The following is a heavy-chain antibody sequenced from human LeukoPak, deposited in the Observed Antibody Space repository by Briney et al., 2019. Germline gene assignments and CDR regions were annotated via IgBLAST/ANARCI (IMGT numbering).Heavy chain of an antibody. D-gene: IGHD6-19*01. Sequence: GGSLTLSCAGSGFTFSSYDMNWVRQTPGKGLEWVSSIRGSGGRIHYADSVKGRFTIARDNSKNTLYLQMNSLRAEDTAVYYCANSRGAVAGAPDYWGQGTLVTVSS. CDR3: ANSRGAVAGAPDY. V-gene: IGHV3-23*01. CDR1: GFTFSSYD. J-gene: IGHJ4*02. CDR2: IRGSGGRI.